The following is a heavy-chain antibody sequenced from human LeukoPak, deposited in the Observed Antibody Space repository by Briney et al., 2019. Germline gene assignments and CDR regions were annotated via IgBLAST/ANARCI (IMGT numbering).Heavy chain of an antibody. CDR3: ARATPYDWHFGL. Sequence: GGSLRLSCAASGFTVSSTYMSWVRQAPGKGLEWVSVIYSGGKVYYIDSVKGRFTISRDTSANTLFLQMNSLAAEDTAMYYCARATPYDWHFGLWGRGTLVVVSS. D-gene: IGHD4-17*01. CDR2: IYSGGKV. CDR1: GFTVSSTY. V-gene: IGHV3-53*01. J-gene: IGHJ2*01.